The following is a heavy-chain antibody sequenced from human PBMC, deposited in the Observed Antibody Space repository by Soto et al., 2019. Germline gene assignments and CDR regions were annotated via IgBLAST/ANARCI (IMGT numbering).Heavy chain of an antibody. Sequence: QVQLVQSGAAVKKPGASVKVSCKASGYTFTSYAMHWVRQAPGQRLEWMGWINAGNGNTKYSQKFQGRVTITRDTSASTAYMELSSLRSEDTAVYYCAIPVVVAATLDAFDIWGQGTMVTVSS. CDR1: GYTFTSYA. D-gene: IGHD2-15*01. CDR2: INAGNGNT. CDR3: AIPVVVAATLDAFDI. V-gene: IGHV1-3*01. J-gene: IGHJ3*02.